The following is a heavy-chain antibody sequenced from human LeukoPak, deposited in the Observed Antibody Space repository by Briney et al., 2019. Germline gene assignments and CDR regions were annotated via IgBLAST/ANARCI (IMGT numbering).Heavy chain of an antibody. D-gene: IGHD1-26*01. Sequence: GGSLRLSCAASGFRFSSYGMHWVRQAPGKGLEWVAVIWYDGSNKYYADSVKGRFTVSRDNSRDTLYLQMNSLRAEDTAVYYCAKDRSYRRVGATLDWGQGTLVTVSS. CDR2: IWYDGSNK. J-gene: IGHJ4*02. CDR1: GFRFSSYG. CDR3: AKDRSYRRVGATLD. V-gene: IGHV3-33*06.